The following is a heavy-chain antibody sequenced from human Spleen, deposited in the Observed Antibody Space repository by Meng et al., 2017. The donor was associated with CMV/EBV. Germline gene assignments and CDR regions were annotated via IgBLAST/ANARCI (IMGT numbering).Heavy chain of an antibody. J-gene: IGHJ4*02. V-gene: IGHV4-34*01. D-gene: IGHD5-18*01. CDR3: AGGIGYSYGNGDY. CDR2: INHSGST. CDR1: GGAFSGYY. Sequence: QQPQVSARLFKPARTLSLPCAVQGGAFSGYYWSWILQPPGKGLEWIGEINHSGSTNYNPSLKSRVTISVDTSKNQFSLKLSSVTAADTAVYYCAGGIGYSYGNGDYWGQGTLVTVSS.